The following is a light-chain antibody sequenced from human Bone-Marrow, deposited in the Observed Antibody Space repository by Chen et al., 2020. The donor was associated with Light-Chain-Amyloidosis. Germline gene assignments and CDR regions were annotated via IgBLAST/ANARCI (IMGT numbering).Light chain of an antibody. CDR2: RDT. Sequence: SYELTQPPSVSVSPGQTARITCSGDDLPKKYAYWYQQKPGQAPVLVIHRDTERPKEISERFSSSSSGTTATLTISGVQAEDEADYHCQSADSSGTYEVIFGGGTKLTVL. V-gene: IGLV3-25*03. CDR1: DLPKKY. CDR3: QSADSSGTYEVI. J-gene: IGLJ2*01.